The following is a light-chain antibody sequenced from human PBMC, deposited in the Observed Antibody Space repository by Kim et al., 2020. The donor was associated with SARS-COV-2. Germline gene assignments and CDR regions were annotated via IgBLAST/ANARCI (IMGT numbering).Light chain of an antibody. CDR1: ELSNKY. V-gene: IGLV3-1*01. J-gene: IGLJ3*02. CDR2: QDN. Sequence: SVYPGQTSSITCSGDELSNKYVCWYQQKPDQSPILVIHQDNKRPSGIPERFSASNSGNTATLTISGTQSMDEAAYYCQAWDSSIAVFGGGTQLTVL. CDR3: QAWDSSIAV.